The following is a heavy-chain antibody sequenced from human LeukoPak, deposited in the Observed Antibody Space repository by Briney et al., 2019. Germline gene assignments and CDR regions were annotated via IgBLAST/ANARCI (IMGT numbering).Heavy chain of an antibody. CDR2: IHYSGTT. Sequence: TSETLSLTRTVSGGSMSSYYWSWIRQPPGKGLEWIGYIHYSGTTHYNPSLEGRVTISVDTSKNQFSLKLSSVTAADTAVYYCARGSPAPDYWGKGTLVTVSS. D-gene: IGHD1-26*01. CDR3: ARGSPAPDY. V-gene: IGHV4-59*01. J-gene: IGHJ4*02. CDR1: GGSMSSYY.